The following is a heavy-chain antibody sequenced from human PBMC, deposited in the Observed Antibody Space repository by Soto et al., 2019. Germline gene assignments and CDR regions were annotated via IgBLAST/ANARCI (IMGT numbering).Heavy chain of an antibody. CDR2: IRSNTAIT. CDR1: GFSFNPYV. CDR3: VNASGGGWPYYFDS. J-gene: IGHJ4*02. D-gene: IGHD2-15*01. V-gene: IGHV3-23*01. Sequence: GGSLRLSCVASGFSFNPYVIAWVRQAPGKGLEWVAAIRSNTAITYYSDSMRGRFIISRVNSDNTIFLQMSSLRVEDSAVYFCVNASGGGWPYYFDSWGQGTLVTVSS.